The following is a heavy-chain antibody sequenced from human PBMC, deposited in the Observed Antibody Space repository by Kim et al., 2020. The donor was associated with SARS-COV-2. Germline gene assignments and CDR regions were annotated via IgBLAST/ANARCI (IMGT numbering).Heavy chain of an antibody. CDR1: GFTFTDFW. J-gene: IGHJ4*02. D-gene: IGHD3-3*01. Sequence: GESLKISCKAAGFTFTDFWIGWVRQIPGKGLEWIGIIYPYDSDIKYSPSFRGQVTISADKSISTAYLQWGSLKASDTAMYFCARQPPTFAFDFWGQGTLVAVSS. CDR2: IYPYDSDI. V-gene: IGHV5-51*01. CDR3: ARQPPTFAFDF.